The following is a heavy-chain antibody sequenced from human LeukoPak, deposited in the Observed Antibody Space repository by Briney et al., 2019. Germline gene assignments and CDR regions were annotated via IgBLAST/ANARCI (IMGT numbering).Heavy chain of an antibody. CDR3: ARAGRGYCSGGSCYIDY. D-gene: IGHD2-15*01. J-gene: IGHJ4*02. CDR2: SSASGHSK. CDR1: GFSLSDYY. V-gene: IGHV3-11*04. Sequence: GGSLRLSCAASGFSLSDYYMSWIRQAPGKGLEWLSYSSASGHSKYDADSVKGRFTISRDNAKNSVYLQMKSLRVEDTAMYYCARAGRGYCSGGSCYIDYWGQGTLVTVSS.